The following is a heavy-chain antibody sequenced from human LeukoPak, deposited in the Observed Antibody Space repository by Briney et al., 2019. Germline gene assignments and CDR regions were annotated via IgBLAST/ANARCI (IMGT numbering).Heavy chain of an antibody. J-gene: IGHJ4*02. V-gene: IGHV4-59*01. CDR2: IYYTGST. CDR1: GDSISTYY. Sequence: SETLSLTCTVSGDSISTYYWSWIRQPPGKGLEWIGHIYYTGSTRYNPSLKSRVTISVDTSKNQFSLKLTSVTAADTAVYYCANTYDFWSGYTHIDYWGQGTLVTVSS. D-gene: IGHD3-3*01. CDR3: ANTYDFWSGYTHIDY.